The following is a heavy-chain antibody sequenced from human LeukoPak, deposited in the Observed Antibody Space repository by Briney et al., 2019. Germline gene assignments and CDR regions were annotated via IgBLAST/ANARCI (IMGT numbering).Heavy chain of an antibody. D-gene: IGHD6-19*01. Sequence: GGSLRLSCAASGFTFSSYAMHWVRQAPGKGLEWVAVISYDGSNKYYADSVKGRFTISRDNSKNTLYLQMNSLRAEDTAIYHCARRGWLVNFDYWGQGTLVTVSS. J-gene: IGHJ4*02. CDR3: ARRGWLVNFDY. V-gene: IGHV3-30*04. CDR1: GFTFSSYA. CDR2: ISYDGSNK.